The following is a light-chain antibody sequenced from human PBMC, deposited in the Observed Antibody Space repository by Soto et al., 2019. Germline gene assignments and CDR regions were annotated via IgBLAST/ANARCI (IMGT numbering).Light chain of an antibody. CDR3: KQLKSYPIT. V-gene: IGKV1-9*01. J-gene: IGKJ5*01. CDR2: AAS. Sequence: DIQLTQSPSFLSASVGDRVTITCRASQGISSYLAWYQQKPGKATKLLIYAASTLQSGVPSRFSGSGSGTEFNLTISSMQPAEFATYYCKQLKSYPITFGQGTRLEIK. CDR1: QGISSY.